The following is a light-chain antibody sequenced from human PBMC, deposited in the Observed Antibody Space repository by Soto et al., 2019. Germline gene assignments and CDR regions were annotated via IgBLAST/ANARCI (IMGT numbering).Light chain of an antibody. CDR3: SSYTSSSTPVV. Sequence: QSALTQPASVSGSPGQSITISCTGTRSDVGGYNFVSWYQQHPGKAPNLMIYEVSNRPSGVSNRFSGSKSGNTASLTISGLQAEDEADYYCSSYTSSSTPVVFGGGTQLTVL. CDR2: EVS. V-gene: IGLV2-14*01. J-gene: IGLJ2*01. CDR1: RSDVGGYNF.